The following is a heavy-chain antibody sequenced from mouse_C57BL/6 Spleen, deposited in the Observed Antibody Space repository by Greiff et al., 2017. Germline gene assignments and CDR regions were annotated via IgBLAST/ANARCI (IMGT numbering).Heavy chain of an antibody. J-gene: IGHJ1*03. D-gene: IGHD1-1*01. CDR2: INPGSGGT. CDR3: ARGDYGRYFDV. Sequence: VQLQQSGAELVRPGTSVKVSCKASGYAFTNYLIEWVKQRPGQGLEWIGVINPGSGGTNYNEKFKGKATLTADKSSSTAYMQLSSLTSEDSAVYFCARGDYGRYFDVWGTGTTVTVSS. V-gene: IGHV1-54*01. CDR1: GYAFTNYL.